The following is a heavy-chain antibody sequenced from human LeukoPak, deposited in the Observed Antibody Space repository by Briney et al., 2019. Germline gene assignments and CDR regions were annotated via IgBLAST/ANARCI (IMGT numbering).Heavy chain of an antibody. J-gene: IGHJ5*02. CDR1: EFTFSSYA. Sequence: GGSLRLSRAASEFTFSSYAMSWVRQAPGKGLEWVSAISGSGGSTYYADSVKGRFTISRDNSKNTLYLQMNSLGAEDTAVYYCAKDLRERGYSPPSSWGQGTLVTVSS. D-gene: IGHD5-18*01. CDR3: AKDLRERGYSPPSS. CDR2: ISGSGGST. V-gene: IGHV3-23*01.